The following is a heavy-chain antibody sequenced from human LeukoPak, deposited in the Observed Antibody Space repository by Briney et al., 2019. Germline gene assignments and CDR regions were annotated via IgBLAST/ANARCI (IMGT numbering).Heavy chain of an antibody. J-gene: IGHJ4*02. V-gene: IGHV1-69*06. Sequence: SVKVSCKASGGTFSSYAISWVRPAPGQWLEWMGRIIPIFGTANYAQKFQGRVTITADKSTSTAYMELSSLRSEDTAVYYCARDLGLVRTGYFDYWGQGTLVTVSS. CDR1: GGTFSSYA. CDR3: ARDLGLVRTGYFDY. CDR2: IIPIFGTA. D-gene: IGHD6-19*01.